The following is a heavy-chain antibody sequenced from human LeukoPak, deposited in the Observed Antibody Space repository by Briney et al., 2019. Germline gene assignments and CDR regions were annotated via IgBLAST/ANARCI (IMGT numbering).Heavy chain of an antibody. Sequence: GGSLRLSCAASGFTCSSYAMSWVRQAPGKGLEWVSAISGSGGSTYYADSVKGRFTISRDNSKNTLYLQMNSLRAEDTAVYYCAKMEGLLTYYYGSGSSPGVDYWGQGTLVTVSS. V-gene: IGHV3-23*01. J-gene: IGHJ4*02. D-gene: IGHD3-10*01. CDR1: GFTCSSYA. CDR2: ISGSGGST. CDR3: AKMEGLLTYYYGSGSSPGVDY.